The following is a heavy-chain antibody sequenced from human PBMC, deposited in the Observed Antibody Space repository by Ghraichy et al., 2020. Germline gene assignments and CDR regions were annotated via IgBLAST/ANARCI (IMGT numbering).Heavy chain of an antibody. D-gene: IGHD3-16*02. CDR2: IYYSGST. V-gene: IGHV4-59*01. J-gene: IGHJ6*02. CDR3: AREKSSGMDG. Sequence: GSLRLSCTVSGDSISGYFWNWIRQPPGKGLEWIGYIYYSGSTNYSPSLKSRATISVDTSKNQFSLKLSSVTAADTAVYYCAREKSSGMDGWGQGTTVTVPS. CDR1: GDSISGYF.